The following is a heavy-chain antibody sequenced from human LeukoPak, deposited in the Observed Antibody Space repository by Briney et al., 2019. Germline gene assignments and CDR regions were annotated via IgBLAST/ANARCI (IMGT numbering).Heavy chain of an antibody. V-gene: IGHV1-2*02. CDR2: INPNSGGT. D-gene: IGHD3-16*02. Sequence: GASVKVSCKASGYTFTGYYMHWVRQAPGQGLEWMGWINPNSGGTNYAQKFQGRVTMTRDTSISTAYMELSRLRSDDTAVYYCARDRYDYVWGSYRFDYWGQGTLVTVSS. J-gene: IGHJ4*02. CDR3: ARDRYDYVWGSYRFDY. CDR1: GYTFTGYY.